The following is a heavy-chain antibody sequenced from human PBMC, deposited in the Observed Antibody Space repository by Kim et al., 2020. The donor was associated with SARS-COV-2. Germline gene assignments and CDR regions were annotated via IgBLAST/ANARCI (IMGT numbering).Heavy chain of an antibody. J-gene: IGHJ1*01. D-gene: IGHD3-16*01. CDR1: GFTFDDYA. V-gene: IGHV3-43*02. CDR3: AKDGGGHREVSRYFQH. CDR2: ISGDGGST. Sequence: GGSLRLSCAASGFTFDDYAMHWVRQAPGKGLEWVSLISGDGGSTYYADSVKGRFTISRDNSKNSLYLQMNSLRTEDTALYYCAKDGGGHREVSRYFQHWGQGTLVTVSS.